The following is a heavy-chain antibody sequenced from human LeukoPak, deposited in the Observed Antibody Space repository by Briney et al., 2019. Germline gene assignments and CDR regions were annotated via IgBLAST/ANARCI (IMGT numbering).Heavy chain of an antibody. J-gene: IGHJ4*02. CDR3: AKDHGSGFYYFDY. CDR2: ISGRGGST. Sequence: GGSLRLSCAASGFTFSSYAMSWVRQAPGKGLEWVSAISGRGGSTYYADSVKGRFTISRDNSKNTLYLQMNSLRAEDTAFYYCAKDHGSGFYYFDYWGQGTLVTVSS. CDR1: GFTFSSYA. V-gene: IGHV3-23*01. D-gene: IGHD6-19*01.